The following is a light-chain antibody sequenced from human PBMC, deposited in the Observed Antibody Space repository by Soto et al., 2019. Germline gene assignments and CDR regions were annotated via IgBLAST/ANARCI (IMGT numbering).Light chain of an antibody. J-gene: IGKJ4*02. CDR3: HQTYTTPGT. Sequence: DIQMTQSPSSLPASVGDSVTITCRASQTVDKYLNWYQHKIGQAPKLLIYGASSLHKGVPARFRGSGAGTFFTLAISSLQPEDFGTYYCHQTYTTPGTFGRGTTVEIK. CDR2: GAS. V-gene: IGKV1-39*01. CDR1: QTVDKY.